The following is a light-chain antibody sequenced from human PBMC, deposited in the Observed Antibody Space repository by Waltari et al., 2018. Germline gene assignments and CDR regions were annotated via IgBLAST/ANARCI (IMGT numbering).Light chain of an antibody. CDR1: SSNIGPNT. V-gene: IGLV1-44*01. Sequence: QSVLTQPPSASGTPGQRVTISCSGSSSNIGPNTVYWYQHLPGTAPNFLIYNNNQGPPGVPDRFSCSKSGTSASLAISGLQSEDEADYYCAAWDGRLDAWVFGGGTKLTVL. J-gene: IGLJ3*02. CDR2: NNN. CDR3: AAWDGRLDAWV.